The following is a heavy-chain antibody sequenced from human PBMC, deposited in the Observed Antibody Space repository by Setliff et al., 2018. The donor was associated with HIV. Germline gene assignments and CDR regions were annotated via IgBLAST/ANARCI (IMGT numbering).Heavy chain of an antibody. CDR2: INHSGST. D-gene: IGHD3-16*02. CDR1: GGSFSGYY. CDR3: ARSWVSGSYPY. Sequence: PSETLSLTCAVYGGSFSGYYWSWIRQPPGKGLEWIGEINHSGSTSYNPSLKSRVTISVDTSKNQFSLKLTAVTAADTAVYYCARSWVSGSYPYWGQGTLVTVSS. V-gene: IGHV4-34*01. J-gene: IGHJ4*02.